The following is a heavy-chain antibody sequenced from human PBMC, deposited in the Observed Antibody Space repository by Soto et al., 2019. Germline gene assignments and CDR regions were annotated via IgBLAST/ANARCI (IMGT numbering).Heavy chain of an antibody. CDR1: GFTFSSYW. D-gene: IGHD3-16*02. CDR3: ARVYDYIWGSYRRYFDY. J-gene: IGHJ4*02. V-gene: IGHV3-7*01. CDR2: IKQDGSEK. Sequence: GGSLRLSCAASGFTFSSYWMSWVRQAPGKGLEWVANIKQDGSEKYYVDSVKGRFTISRDNAKNSLYLQMNSLRAEDTAVYYCARVYDYIWGSYRRYFDYWGQGTLVTVSS.